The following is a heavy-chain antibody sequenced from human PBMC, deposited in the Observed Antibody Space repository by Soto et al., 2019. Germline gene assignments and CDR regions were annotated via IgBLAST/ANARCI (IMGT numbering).Heavy chain of an antibody. Sequence: QVQLQESGPGLVKPSQTLSLTCTVSGGSISTVDYWWSWIRQSPDMGLEWIGHIYDGGRTYNNPSPESXXTXSXDPSKSPLSPTLSSGSAADTAVYYCARGPSGDKVDSWGQGTLVTVSS. D-gene: IGHD7-27*01. CDR3: ARGPSGDKVDS. CDR2: IYDGGRT. J-gene: IGHJ4*02. CDR1: GGSISTVDYW. V-gene: IGHV4-30-4*01.